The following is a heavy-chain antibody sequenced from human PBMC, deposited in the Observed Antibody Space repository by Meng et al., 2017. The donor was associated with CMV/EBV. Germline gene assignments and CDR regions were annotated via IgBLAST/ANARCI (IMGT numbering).Heavy chain of an antibody. D-gene: IGHD6-13*01. CDR3: ARVGSSSWYDLNHFDY. V-gene: IGHV4-59*12. J-gene: IGHJ4*02. CDR1: GGSISSYY. Sequence: GSLRLSCTVSGGSISSYYWSWIRQPPGKGLEWIGYIYYSGSTNYNPSLKSRVTISVDTFKNQFSLKLSSVTAADTAVYYCARVGSSSWYDLNHFDYWGQGTLVTVSS. CDR2: IYYSGST.